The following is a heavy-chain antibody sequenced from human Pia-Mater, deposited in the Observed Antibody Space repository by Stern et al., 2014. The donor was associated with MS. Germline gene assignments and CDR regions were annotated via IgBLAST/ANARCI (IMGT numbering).Heavy chain of an antibody. CDR2: ISSSSLNI. D-gene: IGHD6-19*01. J-gene: IGHJ4*02. V-gene: IGHV3-48*02. CDR3: TRGLYPSGWMAN. Sequence: EDQLVESGGGLVQPGGSLRLSCATSGFTFNTHSINWVRQAPGKGLEWISDISSSSLNIFCADSVKGRFTISRDNARNSLSLQMNSLRDEDTAVYYCTRGLYPSGWMANWGQGVLVTVSS. CDR1: GFTFNTHS.